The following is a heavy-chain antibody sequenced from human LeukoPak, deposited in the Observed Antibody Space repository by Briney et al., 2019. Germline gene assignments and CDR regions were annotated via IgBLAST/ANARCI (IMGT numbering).Heavy chain of an antibody. J-gene: IGHJ4*02. Sequence: GGSLRLSCAASGFTFSSYGMHWVRQAPGKGLEWVAFIRYDGSNKYYADSVKGRFTISRDNSKNTLYLQMNSLRAEDTAVYYCAKESAPIKYCSSTSCYTDYWGQGTLVTVSS. CDR2: IRYDGSNK. D-gene: IGHD2-2*02. CDR1: GFTFSSYG. V-gene: IGHV3-30*02. CDR3: AKESAPIKYCSSTSCYTDY.